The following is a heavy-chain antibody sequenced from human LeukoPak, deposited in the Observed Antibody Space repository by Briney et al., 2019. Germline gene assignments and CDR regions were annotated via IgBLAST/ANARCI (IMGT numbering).Heavy chain of an antibody. CDR2: IYYGGST. V-gene: IGHV4-39*01. CDR1: GGSISSSRYY. CDR3: ARHSGYDYVWGSYRLPLDY. D-gene: IGHD3-16*02. Sequence: SESLSLTCTVSGGSISSSRYYWGWVRQPPGKELEWIGSIYYGGSTYYNPSLKSRVTISVDTSKNQFSLKLSSVTAADTAVFYCARHSGYDYVWGSYRLPLDYWGQGTLVTVSS. J-gene: IGHJ4*02.